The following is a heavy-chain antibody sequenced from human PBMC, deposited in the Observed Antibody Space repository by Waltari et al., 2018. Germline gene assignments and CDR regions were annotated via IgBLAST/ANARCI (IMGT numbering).Heavy chain of an antibody. CDR1: VCSIRGCVDY. J-gene: IGHJ4*02. Sequence: QAQLQASGPGLVQPSETLSLTCLVSVCSIRGCVDYWGWIRQPPGKGLEYIGSIYYDGTAFYNPSLKTPVTISVDTSYNQFSLKMKSVTAADTAMYFCVRDRGLRTFFDHWGQGTLVTVSS. CDR3: VRDRGLRTFFDH. D-gene: IGHD4-17*01. CDR2: IYYDGTA. V-gene: IGHV4-39*07.